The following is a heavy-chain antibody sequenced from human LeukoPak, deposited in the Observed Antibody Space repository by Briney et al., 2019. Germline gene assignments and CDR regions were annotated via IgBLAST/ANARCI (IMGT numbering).Heavy chain of an antibody. CDR3: AKQGAEITADY. J-gene: IGHJ4*02. CDR2: IRYDGSNK. Sequence: GGSLRLSCAASGFPFSSYGMHWVRQAPGKGLEWVAFIRYDGSNKYYVDSVKGRFIISRDNSKNTVYLQMNSLRAEDTAVYYCAKQGAEITADYWGQGTLVTVSS. V-gene: IGHV3-30*02. CDR1: GFPFSSYG. D-gene: IGHD1-20*01.